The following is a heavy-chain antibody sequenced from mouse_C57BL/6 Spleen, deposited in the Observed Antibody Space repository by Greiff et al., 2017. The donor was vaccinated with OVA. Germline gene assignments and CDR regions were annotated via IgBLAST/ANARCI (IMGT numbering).Heavy chain of an antibody. V-gene: IGHV5-6*01. CDR2: ISSGCSYT. CDR3: ASHFPMSRQATRRDYDDAMDD. D-gene: IGHD2-4*01. CDR1: GFTFSSYG. J-gene: IGHJ4*01. Sequence: EVKLVESGGDLVKPGGSLKLSCAASGFTFSSYGMSWVRQTPDKRLEWVATISSGCSYTYYPDSVKGRFTISRDNAKNTLYLQMSSLTAEDTDMYYHASHFPMSRQATRRDYDDAMDDWGQGTSVTVSS.